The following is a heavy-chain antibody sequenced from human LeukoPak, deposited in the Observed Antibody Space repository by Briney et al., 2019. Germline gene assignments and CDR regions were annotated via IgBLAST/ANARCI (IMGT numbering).Heavy chain of an antibody. V-gene: IGHV1-2*02. D-gene: IGHD6-19*01. CDR2: INPNSGGT. Sequence: ASVKVSCKASGYTFTDYYIHWVRQAPGQGLEWMGWINPNSGGTNYAQKFQGRITMTRDTSISTAYMELSRLRSDDTAVYYCARVVGSGWDYYYYYMDVWGKGTTVTVSS. J-gene: IGHJ6*03. CDR3: ARVVGSGWDYYYYYMDV. CDR1: GYTFTDYY.